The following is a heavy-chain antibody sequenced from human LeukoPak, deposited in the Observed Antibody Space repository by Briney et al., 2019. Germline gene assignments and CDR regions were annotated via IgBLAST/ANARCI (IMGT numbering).Heavy chain of an antibody. V-gene: IGHV3-7*03. D-gene: IGHD6-19*01. CDR3: ARERYSSGWYIIDP. CDR2: IKQDGSEK. Sequence: GGSLRLSCAASGFTFSSYWMSWVRRAPGKGLEWVANIKQDGSEKYYVDSVKGRFTISRDNAKNSLYLQMNSLRAEDTAVYYCARERYSSGWYIIDPWGQGTLVTVSS. J-gene: IGHJ5*02. CDR1: GFTFSSYW.